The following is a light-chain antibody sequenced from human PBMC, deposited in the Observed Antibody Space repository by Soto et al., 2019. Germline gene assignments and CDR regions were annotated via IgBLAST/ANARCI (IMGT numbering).Light chain of an antibody. CDR2: GNS. V-gene: IGLV1-40*01. J-gene: IGLJ3*02. CDR3: QSYDSSLSGCV. Sequence: QSVLTQPPSVSGAPGQRVTISCTGSSYNIGAGYDVHWYQQLPGTAPKLLIYGNSNRPSGVPDRFSGSKSGTSASLAITGLQAEDEADYYCQSYDSSLSGCVFGGGTKVTVL. CDR1: SYNIGAGYD.